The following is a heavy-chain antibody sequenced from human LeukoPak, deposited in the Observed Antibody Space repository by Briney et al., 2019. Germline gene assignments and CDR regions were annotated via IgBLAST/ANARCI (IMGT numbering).Heavy chain of an antibody. D-gene: IGHD3-22*01. J-gene: IGHJ4*02. CDR1: GFTFSSYW. V-gene: IGHV3-66*02. Sequence: GGSLRLSCAASGFTFSSYWMSWVRQAPGKGLEWVSVIYSGGSTYYADSVKGRYTIYRDNSKNTLYLQMNSLRAEDTAVYYCARGLWRRITMIVVVKDYWGQGTLVTVSS. CDR3: ARGLWRRITMIVVVKDY. CDR2: IYSGGST.